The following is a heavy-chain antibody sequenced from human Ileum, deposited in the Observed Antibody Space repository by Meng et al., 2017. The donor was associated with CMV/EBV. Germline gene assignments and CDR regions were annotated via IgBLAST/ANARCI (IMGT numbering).Heavy chain of an antibody. J-gene: IGHJ4*02. CDR3: ARTPSLEMATIADY. V-gene: IGHV1-69*05. CDR1: GRTFSSYA. CDR2: IIPIFGTA. Sequence: ASGRTFSSYAISWVRQAPGQGLEWMGGIIPIFGTANYAQKFQGRVTITTDESTSTAYMELSSLRSEDTAVYYCARTPSLEMATIADYWGQGTLVTVSS. D-gene: IGHD5-24*01.